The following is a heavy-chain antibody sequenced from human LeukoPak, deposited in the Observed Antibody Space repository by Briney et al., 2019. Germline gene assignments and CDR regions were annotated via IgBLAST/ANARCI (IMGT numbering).Heavy chain of an antibody. CDR1: GYTFTGYY. Sequence: ASVKVSCKASGYTFTGYYMHWVRQAPGQGLEWMGWINPNSGGTNYAQKFQGRVTMTRDTSISTAYMELSRLRSDDTAVYYCARGPPTYSSSWYFGMDVWGQGTTVTVSS. CDR3: ARGPPTYSSSWYFGMDV. CDR2: INPNSGGT. D-gene: IGHD6-13*01. J-gene: IGHJ6*02. V-gene: IGHV1-2*02.